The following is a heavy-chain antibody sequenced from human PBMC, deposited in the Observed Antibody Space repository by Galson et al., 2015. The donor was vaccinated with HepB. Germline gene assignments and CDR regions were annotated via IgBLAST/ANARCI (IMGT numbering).Heavy chain of an antibody. Sequence: SVKVSCKASGGTFSSYAISWVRQAPGQGLEWMGGIIPIFGTANYAQKFQGRVTITADESTSTAYMELSSLRSEDTAVYYCARVLGYYYYMDVWGKGITVTVSS. D-gene: IGHD7-27*01. CDR3: ARVLGYYYYMDV. CDR2: IIPIFGTA. V-gene: IGHV1-69*13. J-gene: IGHJ6*03. CDR1: GGTFSSYA.